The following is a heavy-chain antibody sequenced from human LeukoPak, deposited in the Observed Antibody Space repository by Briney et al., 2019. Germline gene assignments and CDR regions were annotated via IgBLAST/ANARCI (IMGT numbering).Heavy chain of an antibody. J-gene: IGHJ3*02. V-gene: IGHV4-59*01. CDR3: ARRYYYGSGSYFGGAFDI. CDR2: IYYSGST. Sequence: SETLSLTCTVSGGSISSYYWIWIRQPPGKGLEWIGYIYYSGSTNYNPSLKSRVTISVDTSKNQFSLKLTSVTAADTAVYYCARRYYYGSGSYFGGAFDIWGQGTMVTVSS. D-gene: IGHD3-10*01. CDR1: GGSISSYY.